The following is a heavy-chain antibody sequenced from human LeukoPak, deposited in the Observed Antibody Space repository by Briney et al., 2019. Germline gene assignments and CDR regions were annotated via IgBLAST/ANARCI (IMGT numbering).Heavy chain of an antibody. V-gene: IGHV3-72*01. CDR1: GISFSDDY. Sequence: GGSLRLSCAVSGISFSDDYMDWLRQAPGKGREWVRRTRNKANSYTAEYAAAVKDRCTISRDDSKNSMYLQMNSLKTEDTAVYYCAKDPNFYYCMDVWGKGTTVTISS. J-gene: IGHJ6*03. CDR3: AKDPNFYYCMDV. CDR2: TRNKANSYTA.